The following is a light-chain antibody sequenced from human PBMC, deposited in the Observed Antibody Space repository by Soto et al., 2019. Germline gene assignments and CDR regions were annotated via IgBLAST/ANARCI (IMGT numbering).Light chain of an antibody. CDR1: QSVSSSY. J-gene: IGKJ5*01. V-gene: IGKV3-20*01. CDR3: QQYDKWTLIT. CDR2: GAS. Sequence: EIVLTQSPGTLSLSPGERATLSCRASQSVSSSYLAWYQQKPGQAPRLLIYGASSRATGIPDRFSGSGSGTDFTLTISSLQSEDLAVYYCQQYDKWTLITFGQGTRLEI.